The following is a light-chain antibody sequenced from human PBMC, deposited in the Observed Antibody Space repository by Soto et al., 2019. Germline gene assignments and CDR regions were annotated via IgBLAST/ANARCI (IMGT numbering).Light chain of an antibody. V-gene: IGKV1-5*03. J-gene: IGKJ2*01. CDR2: EAS. CDR3: QQYSSYSPYT. Sequence: DIQMTQSASTLSASIGDRVTITCLASQTVYTWLAWYQQKPGPAPKLLIYEASTLHSGVPSRFSGSGSGTEFTLVISRLQPDDLATYYCQQYSSYSPYTFGQGTKVDIK. CDR1: QTVYTW.